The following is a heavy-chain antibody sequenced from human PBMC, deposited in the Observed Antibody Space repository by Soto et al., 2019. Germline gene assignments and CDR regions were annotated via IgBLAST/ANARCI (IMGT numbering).Heavy chain of an antibody. CDR2: IYYSGST. J-gene: IGHJ6*03. V-gene: IGHV4-30-4*02. CDR3: ARVQLLRYFDPPYSSYYYMDV. Sequence: PSETLSLTCTVSGGSISSGDYYWSWIRQPPGKGLEWIGYIYYSGSTYYNPSLKSRVTISVDTSKNQFSLKLSSVTAADTAVYYCARVQLLRYFDPPYSSYYYMDVWGKGTTVTSP. D-gene: IGHD3-9*01. CDR1: GGSISSGDYY.